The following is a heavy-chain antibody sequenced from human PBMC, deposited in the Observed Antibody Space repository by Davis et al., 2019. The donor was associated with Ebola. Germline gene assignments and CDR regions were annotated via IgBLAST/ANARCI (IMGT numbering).Heavy chain of an antibody. CDR1: GFTFSSYE. Sequence: GGSLRLSCAASGFTFSSYEMNWVRQAPGKGLEWVSYISSSGSTIYYADSVKGRFTISRDNAKNSLYLQMNSLRAEDTAVYYCARTANDFWSGYYDYWGQGTLVTVSS. CDR3: ARTANDFWSGYYDY. CDR2: ISSSGSTI. J-gene: IGHJ4*02. D-gene: IGHD3-3*01. V-gene: IGHV3-48*03.